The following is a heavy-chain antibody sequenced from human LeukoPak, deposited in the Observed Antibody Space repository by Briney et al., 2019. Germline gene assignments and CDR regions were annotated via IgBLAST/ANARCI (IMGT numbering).Heavy chain of an antibody. CDR2: FDPEDGET. V-gene: IGHV1-24*01. D-gene: IGHD3-22*01. CDR1: GYTLTELF. Sequence: ASVKVSCKVSGYTLTELFMHWVRQAPGKGLEWMGGFDPEDGETIYAQKFQGRVTMTEDTSTDTAYMELSSLRSEDTAVYYCATGRGYYDSSGYYRLDYWGQGTLVTVSS. J-gene: IGHJ4*02. CDR3: ATGRGYYDSSGYYRLDY.